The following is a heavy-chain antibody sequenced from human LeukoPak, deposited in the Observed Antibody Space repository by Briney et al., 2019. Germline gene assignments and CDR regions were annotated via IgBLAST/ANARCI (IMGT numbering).Heavy chain of an antibody. V-gene: IGHV3-23*01. CDR3: AKETVVVVAATPDAFDI. CDR1: GFTFSSYA. Sequence: GGSLRLSCAASGFTFSSYAMSWVRQPPGKGLEWVSGISGSGGSTHYADSVKDRFTISRDNSKNTLYLQMNSLRAEDTAVYYCAKETVVVVAATPDAFDIWGQGTMVTVSS. D-gene: IGHD2-15*01. CDR2: ISGSGGST. J-gene: IGHJ3*02.